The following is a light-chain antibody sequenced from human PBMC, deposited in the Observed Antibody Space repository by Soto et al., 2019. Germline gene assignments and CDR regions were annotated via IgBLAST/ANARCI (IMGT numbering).Light chain of an antibody. V-gene: IGLV2-14*01. CDR1: SSDIGGYDY. CDR3: TSYASGSSHVV. Sequence: QSVLTQPASVSGSPGQSITLSCTGTSSDIGGYDYVSWYQRHPGKAPKLIIYDVNNRPSGVSNRFSGSKSGNTASLTISGRQAADEADYYCTSYASGSSHVVFGGGTQLTVL. J-gene: IGLJ2*01. CDR2: DVN.